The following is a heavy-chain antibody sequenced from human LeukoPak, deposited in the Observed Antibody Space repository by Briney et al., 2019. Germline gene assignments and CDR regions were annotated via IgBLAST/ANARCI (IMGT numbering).Heavy chain of an antibody. V-gene: IGHV3-21*01. CDR2: ISSSSSYI. D-gene: IGHD5-18*01. Sequence: KSGGSLRLSCAASGFTFSSYSMNWVRQAPGKGLEWVSSISSSSSYIYYADSVKGRFTISRDNAKNSLYLQMNSLRAEDTAVYYCASVGVDTAMVSTGDYWGQGTLVTVSS. J-gene: IGHJ4*02. CDR1: GFTFSSYS. CDR3: ASVGVDTAMVSTGDY.